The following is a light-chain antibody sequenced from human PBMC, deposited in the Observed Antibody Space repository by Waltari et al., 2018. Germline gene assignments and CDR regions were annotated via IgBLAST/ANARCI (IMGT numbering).Light chain of an antibody. Sequence: SYVLTQPPSVSVAPGETARITCGGNNIESKSVHWYRQRPGQAPVVVISYDNDRAAGLPELFSGANSGNTATLTISRVEAGDEDDYYCQVWDANTDPGVFGTGTEVTVL. CDR1: NIESKS. CDR2: YDN. J-gene: IGLJ1*01. CDR3: QVWDANTDPGV. V-gene: IGLV3-21*01.